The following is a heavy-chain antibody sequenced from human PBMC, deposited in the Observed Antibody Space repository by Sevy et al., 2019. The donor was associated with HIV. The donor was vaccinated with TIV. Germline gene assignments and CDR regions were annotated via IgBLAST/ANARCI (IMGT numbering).Heavy chain of an antibody. D-gene: IGHD2-2*02. CDR1: GFTFSGNW. J-gene: IGHJ4*02. Sequence: GGSLRLSCAASGFTFSGNWMSWVRQAPGKGLEWVADIKEDGSEKYYVDSVKGRFTISRDNAKKSLYLNMNNLRAEDTAVYYCARDAGYCSSTSCYRWDYFDYWGQGTLVTVSS. CDR2: IKEDGSEK. CDR3: ARDAGYCSSTSCYRWDYFDY. V-gene: IGHV3-7*01.